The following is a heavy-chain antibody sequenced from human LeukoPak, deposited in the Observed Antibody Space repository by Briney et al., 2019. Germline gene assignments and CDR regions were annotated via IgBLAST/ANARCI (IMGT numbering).Heavy chain of an antibody. CDR1: GFTFSSYA. Sequence: GGSLRLSCAASGFTFSSYAMYRVRQAPGKGLEWVSDIFGSGGSTHYADSVKGRFTISRDNSKNTVYLQMKSLRAEDTAVYYCAKTTTGYSSGRFPGWPVDYWGQGTLVTVSS. CDR2: IFGSGGST. J-gene: IGHJ4*02. V-gene: IGHV3-23*01. CDR3: AKTTTGYSSGRFPGWPVDY. D-gene: IGHD6-19*01.